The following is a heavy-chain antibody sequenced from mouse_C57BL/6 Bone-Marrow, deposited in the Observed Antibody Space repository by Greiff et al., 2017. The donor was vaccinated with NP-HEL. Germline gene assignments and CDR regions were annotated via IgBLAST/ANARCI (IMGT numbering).Heavy chain of an antibody. J-gene: IGHJ4*01. D-gene: IGHD1-1*02. CDR1: GYAFTNYL. Sequence: VQLQQSGAELVRPGTSVKVSCKASGYAFTNYLIEWVKQRPGQGLEWIGVINPGSGGTNYNEKFKGKATLTADKSSSTAYMQLSSLTSEDSAVYFCARKSGNYDYWGQGTSVTVSS. CDR2: INPGSGGT. CDR3: ARKSGNYDY. V-gene: IGHV1-54*01.